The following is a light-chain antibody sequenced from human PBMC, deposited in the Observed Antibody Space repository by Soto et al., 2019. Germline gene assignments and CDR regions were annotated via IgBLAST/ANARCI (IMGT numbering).Light chain of an antibody. J-gene: IGLJ3*02. Sequence: QSVLTQPPSASGTPGQRVTISCSGSSSNIARNTVNWYQHLPGTSPRLVIYGDNQRPSGVPDRLSGSRSGTSASLAISGLQSEDEADYFCAAWDASLNGWVFGGGTKLTVL. V-gene: IGLV1-44*01. CDR3: AAWDASLNGWV. CDR2: GDN. CDR1: SSNIARNT.